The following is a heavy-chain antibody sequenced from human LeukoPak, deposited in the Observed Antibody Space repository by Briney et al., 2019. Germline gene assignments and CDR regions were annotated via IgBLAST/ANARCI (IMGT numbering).Heavy chain of an antibody. CDR3: ARLEGGGVVIMPDYFDY. V-gene: IGHV2-5*01. CDR1: GFSLSTSGVG. CDR2: IYWNDDK. Sequence: SGPTLVNPTQTLTLTCTFSGFSLSTSGVGVGWIRQPPGKALEWLALIYWNDDKRYSPSLKSRLTITKDTSKNQVVLTMTNMDPVDTATYYCARLEGGGVVIMPDYFDYWGQGTLVTVSS. D-gene: IGHD3-3*01. J-gene: IGHJ4*02.